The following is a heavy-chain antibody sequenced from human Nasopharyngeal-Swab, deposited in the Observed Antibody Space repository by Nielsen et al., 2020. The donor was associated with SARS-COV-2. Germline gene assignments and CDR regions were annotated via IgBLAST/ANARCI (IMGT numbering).Heavy chain of an antibody. V-gene: IGHV4-31*03. J-gene: IGHJ6*03. CDR3: ARDVYGSGSQAPDYYYYYMDV. CDR2: IYYSGST. CDR1: GGSISSGGYY. Sequence: SETLSLTCTVSGGSISSGGYYWIWIRQHPGKGLEWIGYIYYSGSTYYNPSLKSRVTISVDTSKNQFSLKLSSVTAADTAVYYCARDVYGSGSQAPDYYYYYMDVWGKGTTVTVSS. D-gene: IGHD3-10*01.